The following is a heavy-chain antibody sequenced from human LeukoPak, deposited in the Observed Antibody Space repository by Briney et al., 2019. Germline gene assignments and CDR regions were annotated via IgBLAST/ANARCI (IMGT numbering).Heavy chain of an antibody. D-gene: IGHD1-26*01. CDR1: RGSISSSY. CDR3: ARYAVGATRRDYFDY. J-gene: IGHJ4*02. V-gene: IGHV4-59*01. CDR2: IYYSGST. Sequence: SETLSLTCTVSRGSISSSYWSCIRQPPGKGLEWIGYIYYSGSTNNNPSLKSRVTMSLDTSKNQFSLKLSSVTAAHTAVYYCARYAVGATRRDYFDYWGQGTLVTVSS.